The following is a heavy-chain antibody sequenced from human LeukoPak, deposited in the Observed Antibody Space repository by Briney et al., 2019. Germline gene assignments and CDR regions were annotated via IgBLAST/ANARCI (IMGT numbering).Heavy chain of an antibody. CDR1: GGFNTHYY. CDR2: FYHSAST. J-gene: IGHJ4*02. CDR3: ARDPRGRGGYIHFDY. Sequence: SSETLSLTCSVSGGFNTHYYWSWIRQSPGKGLEWIGYFYHSASTNYNPSLKSRVTISVDTSKNQFSLKLSSVTAADTAVYYCARDPRGRGGYIHFDYWGQGTLVTVSS. D-gene: IGHD5-12*01. V-gene: IGHV4-59*01.